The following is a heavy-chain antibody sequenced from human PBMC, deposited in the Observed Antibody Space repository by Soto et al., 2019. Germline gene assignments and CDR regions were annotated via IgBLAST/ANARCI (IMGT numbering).Heavy chain of an antibody. CDR3: ARDQPGPRPLRDLGFDY. Sequence: SETMSLTCAVYGLSISCYYLILIRPPPGKGLEWIGEINHSGSTNYNPSLKSRVTISVDTSKNQFSLKLSSVTAADTAVYYCARDQPGPRPLRDLGFDYWGQGTLVTVSS. CDR2: INHSGST. J-gene: IGHJ4*02. V-gene: IGHV4-34*01. D-gene: IGHD2-2*01. CDR1: GLSISCYY.